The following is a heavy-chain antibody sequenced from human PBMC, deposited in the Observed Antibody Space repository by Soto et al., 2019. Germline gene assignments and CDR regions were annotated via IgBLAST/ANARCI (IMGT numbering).Heavy chain of an antibody. CDR1: GFTFSSYD. CDR3: AKNHLIRGVIISGLDV. CDR2: ISYDGRNK. J-gene: IGHJ6*02. V-gene: IGHV3-30*18. Sequence: AGSLRLSCAASGFTFSSYDIHWVRQAPGKGLEWVAVISYDGRNKYYADSVKGRFTISRDNSKNALFLQMNSLRAEDTAVYFCAKNHLIRGVIISGLDVWGQGTTVTVSS. D-gene: IGHD3-10*01.